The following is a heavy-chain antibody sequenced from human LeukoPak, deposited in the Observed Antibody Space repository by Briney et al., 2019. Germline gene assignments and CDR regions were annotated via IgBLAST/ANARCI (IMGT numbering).Heavy chain of an antibody. CDR3: VRWGVTAGMQD. J-gene: IGHJ1*01. V-gene: IGHV3-7*01. CDR1: GFTFSSDW. D-gene: IGHD6-19*01. Sequence: PGGSLRLSCAASGFTFSSDWMGWVRQAPGKGLEWVANVNADGSDTYHVDSVKGRFTISRSNAKKSLFLQMNSLRVEDTALYYCVRWGVTAGMQDWGQGTLITVS. CDR2: VNADGSDT.